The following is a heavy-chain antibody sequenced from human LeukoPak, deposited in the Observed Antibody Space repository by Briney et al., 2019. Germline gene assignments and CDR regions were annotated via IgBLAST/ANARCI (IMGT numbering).Heavy chain of an antibody. J-gene: IGHJ4*02. CDR3: ARTSSRSSSWYEAFDY. Sequence: GRTLRLSCAASGFTFSSYAMHWVRQAPGKGLEWVSGINWNGGSTGYADSVKGRFTISRDNAKNSLYLQMNSLRAEDTAVYYCARTSSRSSSWYEAFDYWGQGTLVTVSS. CDR1: GFTFSSYA. CDR2: INWNGGST. D-gene: IGHD6-13*01. V-gene: IGHV3-20*04.